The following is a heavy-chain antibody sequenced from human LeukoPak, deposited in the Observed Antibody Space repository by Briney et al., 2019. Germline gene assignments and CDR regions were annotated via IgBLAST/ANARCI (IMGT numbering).Heavy chain of an antibody. CDR3: ARSYHNYDSSGYLFDY. J-gene: IGHJ4*02. CDR2: ISGSGGST. Sequence: GGSLRLSCAASGFTFSSYAMSWVRQAPGKGLEWVSAISGSGGSTYYADSVKGRFTISRDNSKNTLYLQMNSLRAEDTAVYYCARSYHNYDSSGYLFDYWGQGTLVTVSS. V-gene: IGHV3-23*01. D-gene: IGHD3-22*01. CDR1: GFTFSSYA.